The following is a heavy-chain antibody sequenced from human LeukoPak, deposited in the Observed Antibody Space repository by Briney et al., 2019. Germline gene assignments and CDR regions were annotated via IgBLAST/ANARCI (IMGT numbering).Heavy chain of an antibody. Sequence: GALRLSCTASGFTFGDYAMSWFRQAPGKGLEWVGFIRSKAYGGTTEYAASVKGRFTISRDYSKSIAYLQMNSLKTEDTAVYYCTTGYYDILTGYSPSDYWGQGTLVTVSS. CDR3: TTGYYDILTGYSPSDY. CDR1: GFTFGDYA. D-gene: IGHD3-9*01. CDR2: IRSKAYGGTT. J-gene: IGHJ4*02. V-gene: IGHV3-49*03.